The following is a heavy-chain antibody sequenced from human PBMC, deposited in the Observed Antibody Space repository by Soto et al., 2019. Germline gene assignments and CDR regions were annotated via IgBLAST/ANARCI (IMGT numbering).Heavy chain of an antibody. V-gene: IGHV3-23*01. CDR1: GFTFSSYA. J-gene: IGHJ3*02. CDR2: ISGGGGTT. Sequence: GGSLRLSCAASGFTFSSYAMSWVRQAPEKGLEWVSAISGGGGTTDYADSVKGRFTISRDNSRNTMFLQMNSLRAEDTAVYYCALDALCSGWYRDAFAIWGQGTMVIVSS. D-gene: IGHD6-13*01. CDR3: ALDALCSGWYRDAFAI.